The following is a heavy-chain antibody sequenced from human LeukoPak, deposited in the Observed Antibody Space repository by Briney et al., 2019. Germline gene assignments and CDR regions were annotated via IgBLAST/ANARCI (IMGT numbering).Heavy chain of an antibody. CDR3: ARDLREGPGFDY. J-gene: IGHJ4*02. D-gene: IGHD1-26*01. V-gene: IGHV3-48*03. CDR2: ISSSGSTI. CDR1: GFTFSSYE. Sequence: PGGSLRLSCAASGFTFSSYEMNWVRQAPGKGLEWVSYISSSGSTIYYADSVKGRFTISRDNAKNSLYLQMNSLRAEDKAVYYCARDLREGPGFDYWGQGTLVTVSS.